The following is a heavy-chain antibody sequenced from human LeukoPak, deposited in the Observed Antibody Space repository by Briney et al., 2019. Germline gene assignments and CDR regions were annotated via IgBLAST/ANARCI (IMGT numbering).Heavy chain of an antibody. CDR1: GYTFTTYY. Sequence: ASVKVSCKASGYTFTTYYIHWMRQAPGQGLEWMGRINPNGGGTNYAQKFQGRVTMTRDTSITTAYMELSRLRSDDTAVYFCARDITVADLGYWGPGTLVTVSS. CDR2: INPNGGGT. V-gene: IGHV1-2*06. D-gene: IGHD6-19*01. J-gene: IGHJ4*02. CDR3: ARDITVADLGY.